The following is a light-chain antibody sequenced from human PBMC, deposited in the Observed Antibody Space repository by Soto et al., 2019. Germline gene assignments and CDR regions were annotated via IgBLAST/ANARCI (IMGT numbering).Light chain of an antibody. J-gene: IGKJ1*01. CDR3: QQYYSTPTT. CDR2: TAS. Sequence: DIQMTQSPSSLSASVGDRVTITCRPSQCIGTALAWYQQKPGAVPKLLVHTASTLQSGVPSRFSGSGSGTDFTLTISSLQPEDSAVYYCQQYYSTPTTFGQGTKVDIK. CDR1: QCIGTA. V-gene: IGKV1-27*01.